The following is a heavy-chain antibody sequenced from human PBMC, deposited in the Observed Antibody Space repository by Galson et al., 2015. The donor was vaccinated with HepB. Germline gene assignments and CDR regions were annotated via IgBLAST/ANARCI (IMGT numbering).Heavy chain of an antibody. CDR3: AHLPGGPGSQGAFDI. CDR2: VYWDDDK. D-gene: IGHD3-16*01. V-gene: IGHV2-5*02. CDR1: GFSLRSTGVG. Sequence: PALVKPTQTLTLTCTFSGFSLRSTGVGVGWIRQPPGRALEWLALVYWDDDKRYSPSLKSRLTITKDTSKNQVVLTMTNMDPVDTATYYCAHLPGGPGSQGAFDIWGQGTMVTVYS. J-gene: IGHJ3*02.